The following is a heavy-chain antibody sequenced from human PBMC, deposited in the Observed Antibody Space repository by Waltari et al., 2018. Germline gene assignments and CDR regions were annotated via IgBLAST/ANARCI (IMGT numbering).Heavy chain of an antibody. Sequence: EVQLVESGGGLIQPGGSLRLSCAASGFTVSSNYMSWVRPAPGKGLEWVSVIYSGGSTYYADSVKGRFTISRDNSKNTLYLQMNSLRAEDTAVYYCARVVRITGTTEYLDYWGQGTLVTVSS. CDR3: ARVVRITGTTEYLDY. CDR2: IYSGGST. CDR1: GFTVSSNY. V-gene: IGHV3-53*01. J-gene: IGHJ4*02. D-gene: IGHD1-7*01.